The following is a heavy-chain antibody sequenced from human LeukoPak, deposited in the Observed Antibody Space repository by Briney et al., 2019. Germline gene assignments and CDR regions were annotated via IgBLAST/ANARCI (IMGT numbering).Heavy chain of an antibody. CDR1: GGSISSYY. CDR2: IYYSGRS. CDR3: ARGGSTWTPLDY. J-gene: IGHJ4*02. V-gene: IGHV4-59*01. Sequence: SSETLSLTCTVSGGSISSYYWSWIRQPPGKGLEWIGYIYYSGRSNYNSSLRSRVTISVDTSKNQFSLKLSSVTAADTAVYYCARGGSTWTPLDYWGQGTLVTVSS. D-gene: IGHD6-13*01.